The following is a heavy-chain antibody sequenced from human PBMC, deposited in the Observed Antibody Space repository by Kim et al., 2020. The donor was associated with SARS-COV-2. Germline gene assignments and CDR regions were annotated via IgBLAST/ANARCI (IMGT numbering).Heavy chain of an antibody. J-gene: IGHJ4*02. V-gene: IGHV3-23*01. CDR2: ISGSGGST. D-gene: IGHD2-21*01. CDR3: AKDLRADCGGDCYGPVDY. CDR1: GFTFSSYA. Sequence: GGSLRLSCAASGFTFSSYAMSWVRQAPGKGLEWVSAISGSGGSTYYADSVKGRFTISRDNSKNTLYLQMNSLRAEDTAVYYCAKDLRADCGGDCYGPVDYWGQGTLVTVSS.